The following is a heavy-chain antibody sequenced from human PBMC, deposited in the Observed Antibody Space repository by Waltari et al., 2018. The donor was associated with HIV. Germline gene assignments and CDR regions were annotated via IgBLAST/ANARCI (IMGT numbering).Heavy chain of an antibody. Sequence: EVQLVESGGGLVQPGGSLRLSCEASGFSFSNDWLSWVRQAPGKGLGWVANIKEDGSAKQDADSVRGRFSISRDNPKNLLFLQMNSLRGDDTAVYYCARDHGGGWLTSWGQGTLVSVSS. CDR3: ARDHGGGWLTS. J-gene: IGHJ5*02. V-gene: IGHV3-7*01. CDR1: GFSFSNDW. CDR2: IKEDGSAK. D-gene: IGHD3-16*01.